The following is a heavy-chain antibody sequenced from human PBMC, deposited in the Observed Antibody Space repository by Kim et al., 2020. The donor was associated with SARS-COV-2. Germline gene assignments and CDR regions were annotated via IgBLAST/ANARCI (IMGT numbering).Heavy chain of an antibody. V-gene: IGHV1-69*13. CDR2: IIPIFGTA. Sequence: SVKVSCKASGGTFSSYAISWVRQAPGQGLEWMGGIIPIFGTANYAQKFQGRVTITADESTSTAYMELSSLRSEDTAVYYCARSPYYGSGSYYYGLDYWGQGTLVTVSS. J-gene: IGHJ4*02. D-gene: IGHD3-10*01. CDR3: ARSPYYGSGSYYYGLDY. CDR1: GGTFSSYA.